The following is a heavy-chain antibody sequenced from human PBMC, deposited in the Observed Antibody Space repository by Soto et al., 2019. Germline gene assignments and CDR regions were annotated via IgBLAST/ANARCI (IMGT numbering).Heavy chain of an antibody. CDR3: ARDHYSNSRFDY. D-gene: IGHD4-4*01. CDR1: GYTFTSYG. V-gene: IGHV1-3*01. J-gene: IGHJ4*02. Sequence: GASVKVSCKASGYTFTSYGISWVRQAPGQRLEWMGWINAGNGNTKYSQKFQGRVTITRDTSASTAYMELSSLRSEDTAVYYCARDHYSNSRFDYWGQGTLVTVSS. CDR2: INAGNGNT.